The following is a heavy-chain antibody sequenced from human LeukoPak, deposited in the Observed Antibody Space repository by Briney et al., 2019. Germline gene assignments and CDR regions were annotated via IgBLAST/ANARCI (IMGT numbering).Heavy chain of an antibody. V-gene: IGHV3-23*01. CDR2: ISGSGESI. CDR1: GFTFSNYA. CDR3: AKDPNVLMDYAYYMDV. Sequence: GGSLRLSCAASGFTFSNYAMSWVRQAPGKGLEWVSVISGSGESIYYADSVRGRFTISRDNSKNTLDLQMNSLRAEDTAVYYCAKDPNVLMDYAYYMDVWGKGTTVTVSS. J-gene: IGHJ6*03. D-gene: IGHD2-8*01.